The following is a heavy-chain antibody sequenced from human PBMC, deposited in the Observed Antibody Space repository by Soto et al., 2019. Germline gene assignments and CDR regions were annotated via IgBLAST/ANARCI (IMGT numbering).Heavy chain of an antibody. J-gene: IGHJ6*02. CDR1: GLSFDDYA. CDR2: INRNGDST. Sequence: GGPLTPSCAASGLSFDDYAMCWGRQVTGRGLGWVSGINRNGDSTGYVDSVKGRFTISRDNAKKSLYLQMNSLRAEDTALYYCASGRDYVWGTYRYYYYFGMDVWGQGTTVTVSS. D-gene: IGHD3-16*02. CDR3: ASGRDYVWGTYRYYYYFGMDV. V-gene: IGHV3-20*04.